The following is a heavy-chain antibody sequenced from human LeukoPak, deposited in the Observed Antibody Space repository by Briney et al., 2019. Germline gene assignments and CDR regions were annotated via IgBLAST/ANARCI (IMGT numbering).Heavy chain of an antibody. CDR3: AKGGLVGATTG. V-gene: IGHV3-30*18. CDR2: ISYDGSNK. D-gene: IGHD1-26*01. J-gene: IGHJ4*02. Sequence: GGSLRLSCAASGFTFSSYAMSWVRQAPGKGLEWVAVISYDGSNKYYADSVKGRFTISRDNSKNTLYLQMNSLRAEDTAVYYCAKGGLVGATTGWGQGTLVTVSS. CDR1: GFTFSSYA.